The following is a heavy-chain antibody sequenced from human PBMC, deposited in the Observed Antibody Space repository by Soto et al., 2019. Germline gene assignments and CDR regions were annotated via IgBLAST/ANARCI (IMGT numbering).Heavy chain of an antibody. Sequence: PSETLSLTCTVSGGSISSYYWSWIRQPPGKGLEWIGYIYYSGSTNYNPSLKSRVTISVDTSKNQFSLKLSSVTAADTAVYYCARANWNLAYYFDDWGQGTLVTVVS. CDR3: ARANWNLAYYFDD. V-gene: IGHV4-59*01. CDR1: GGSISSYY. CDR2: IYYSGST. D-gene: IGHD1-1*01. J-gene: IGHJ4*02.